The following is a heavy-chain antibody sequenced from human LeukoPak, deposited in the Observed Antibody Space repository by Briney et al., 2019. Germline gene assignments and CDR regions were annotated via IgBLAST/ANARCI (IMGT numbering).Heavy chain of an antibody. Sequence: PSETLSLTCAVSGGSISNSGYYWAWIRQPPGKGLEYIGNIHYSDSALYNPSLRSRATILVDTSKNQFSLKLSSVTAADTAVYYCASHVTVLGTRGFDFWGRGTLVTVS. J-gene: IGHJ4*02. V-gene: IGHV4-39*01. D-gene: IGHD6-19*01. CDR2: IHYSDSA. CDR1: GGSISNSGYY. CDR3: ASHVTVLGTRGFDF.